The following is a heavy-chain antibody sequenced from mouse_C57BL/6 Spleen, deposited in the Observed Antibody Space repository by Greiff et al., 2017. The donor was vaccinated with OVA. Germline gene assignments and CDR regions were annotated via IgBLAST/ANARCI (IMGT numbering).Heavy chain of an antibody. J-gene: IGHJ2*01. CDR2: IDPEDGET. V-gene: IGHV14-2*01. CDR3: ASEDYYGSKGYFDY. D-gene: IGHD1-1*01. Sequence: EVKLVESGAELVKPGASVKLSCTASGFNIKDYYMHWVKQRTEQGLEWIGRIDPEDGETKYAPKFQGKATITADTSSNTAYLQLSSLTSEDTAVYYCASEDYYGSKGYFDYWGQGTTLTVSS. CDR1: GFNIKDYY.